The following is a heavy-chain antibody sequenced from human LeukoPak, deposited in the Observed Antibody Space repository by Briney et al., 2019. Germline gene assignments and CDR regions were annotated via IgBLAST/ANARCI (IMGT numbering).Heavy chain of an antibody. CDR2: ISGHNGHT. Sequence: ASVKVSCKASGYTFTSYGINWVRQAPGQRLEWMGWISGHNGHTNYVQKMQGRVTMTTDTSTNTAYMELRNLTSDDTAVYYCARGPGIAVAGVFDYWGQGSLVTVSS. D-gene: IGHD6-19*01. CDR1: GYTFTSYG. V-gene: IGHV1-18*04. J-gene: IGHJ4*02. CDR3: ARGPGIAVAGVFDY.